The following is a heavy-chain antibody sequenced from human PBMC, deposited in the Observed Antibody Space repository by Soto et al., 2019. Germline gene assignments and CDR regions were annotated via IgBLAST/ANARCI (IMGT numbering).Heavy chain of an antibody. CDR1: GGSISSSSYY. V-gene: IGHV4-39*07. J-gene: IGHJ4*02. CDR3: ARVVPAAGFDY. CDR2: IYYSGST. Sequence: SETLSLTCTVSGGSISSSSYYWGWIRQPPGKGLEWIGSIYYSGSTYYNPSLKSRVTLSVDKSKNQFSLRLNSVTAADAALYYCARVVPAAGFDYWGQGALVTVS. D-gene: IGHD6-13*01.